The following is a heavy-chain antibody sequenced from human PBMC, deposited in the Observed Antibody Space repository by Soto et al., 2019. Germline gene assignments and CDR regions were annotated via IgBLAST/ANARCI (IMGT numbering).Heavy chain of an antibody. Sequence: SETLSLTCTVSGGSISSGDYYWSWIRQPPGKGLEWIGYIYYSGSTYYNPSLKSRVTISVDTSKNQFSLKLSSVTAADTAVYYCAREELGYCSGGSCYSYPYYCGMDVWGHGTLVTVS. V-gene: IGHV4-30-4*01. D-gene: IGHD2-15*01. CDR3: AREELGYCSGGSCYSYPYYCGMDV. CDR2: IYYSGST. J-gene: IGHJ6*02. CDR1: GGSISSGDYY.